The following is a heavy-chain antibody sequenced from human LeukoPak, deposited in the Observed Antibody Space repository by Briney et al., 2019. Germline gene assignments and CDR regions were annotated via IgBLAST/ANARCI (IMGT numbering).Heavy chain of an antibody. CDR3: ARAPYSYGRTFYFDY. J-gene: IGHJ4*02. V-gene: IGHV3-30-3*01. CDR1: GFTFSTYA. CDR2: VSYDGSRE. Sequence: GGSLRLSCAASGFTFSTYAMHWVRQVPGKGLEWVAVVSYDGSREYYGDSVKGRFTIFRDNSKNTLYLQMNSLRPDDTAVYYCARAPYSYGRTFYFDYWGQGTLATVSS. D-gene: IGHD5-18*01.